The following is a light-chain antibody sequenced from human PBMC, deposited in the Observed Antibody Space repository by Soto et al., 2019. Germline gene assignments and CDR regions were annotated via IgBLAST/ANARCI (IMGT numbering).Light chain of an antibody. CDR1: QTISSVY. Sequence: EIVLTQSPGTLSLSPGERATLSCRASQTISSVYLAWYHQKPGQAPRLLIYGASSRATGTPDRFSGSGSGADFTLPISRLEPEDFAVYYCQHYGGSVTFGGGTKVDIK. CDR2: GAS. V-gene: IGKV3-20*01. CDR3: QHYGGSVT. J-gene: IGKJ4*01.